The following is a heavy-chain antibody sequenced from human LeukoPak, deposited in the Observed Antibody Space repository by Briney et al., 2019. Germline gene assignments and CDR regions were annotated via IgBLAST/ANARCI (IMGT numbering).Heavy chain of an antibody. D-gene: IGHD2-2*01. J-gene: IGHJ1*01. CDR3: ARGYCSSTICFQYFHH. CDR1: GGSVSSSSYY. Sequence: SETLSLTCTVSGGSVSSSSYYWGWIRQPPGKGLEWIGSIYYSGRTYYNPSLKSRVTISVDTSKNQFFLKLSSVTAADTTLYYCARGYCSSTICFQYFHHWGQGTLVTVSS. CDR2: IYYSGRT. V-gene: IGHV4-39*01.